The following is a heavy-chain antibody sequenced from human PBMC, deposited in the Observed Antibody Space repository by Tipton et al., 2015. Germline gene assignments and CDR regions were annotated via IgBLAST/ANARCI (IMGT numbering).Heavy chain of an antibody. J-gene: IGHJ4*02. Sequence: SLRLSCAASGFSFDDYAMHWVRQAPGKGLEWVSGINWDSGSIGYADSVKGRFTISRDNAKNTLYLQMNSLRAEDTAVYYCAQLAVDAAVAALDYWGQGTLVTVSS. CDR1: GFSFDDYA. D-gene: IGHD6-19*01. CDR2: INWDSGSI. CDR3: AQLAVDAAVAALDY. V-gene: IGHV3-9*01.